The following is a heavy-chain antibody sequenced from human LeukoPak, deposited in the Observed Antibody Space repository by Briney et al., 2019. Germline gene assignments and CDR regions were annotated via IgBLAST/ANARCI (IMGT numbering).Heavy chain of an antibody. CDR2: ISYDGSNK. D-gene: IGHD2-2*01. CDR3: AREVCSSTSCYLKQGAFDP. J-gene: IGHJ5*02. V-gene: IGHV3-30-3*01. CDR1: GFTFSSYA. Sequence: GGSLRLSCAASGFTFSSYAMHWVRQAPGKGLEWVAVISYDGSNKYYADSVKGRFTISRDNSKNTLYLQMNSLRAEDTAVYYCAREVCSSTSCYLKQGAFDPWGQGTLVTVSS.